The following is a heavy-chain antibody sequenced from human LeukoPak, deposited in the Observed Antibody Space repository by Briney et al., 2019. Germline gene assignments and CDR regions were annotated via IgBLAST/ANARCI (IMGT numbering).Heavy chain of an antibody. J-gene: IGHJ4*02. V-gene: IGHV3-23*01. CDR2: ISGSGDST. CDR1: GFTFSSYE. CDR3: AKEKQRNFDY. Sequence: GGSLRLSCAASGFTFSSYEMNWVRQAPGKGLEWVSGISGSGDSTYYGDSAKGRFTISRDNSKNTLYLQMNSLRAEDTAVYYCAKEKQRNFDYWGQGTLVTVSS.